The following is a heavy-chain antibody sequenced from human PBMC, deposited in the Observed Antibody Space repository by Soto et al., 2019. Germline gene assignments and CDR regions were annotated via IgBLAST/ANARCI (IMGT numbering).Heavy chain of an antibody. V-gene: IGHV3-66*01. CDR1: GFIVSTNY. J-gene: IGHJ4*02. CDR3: ANTFPLFS. Sequence: GGSLRLSCAASGFIVSTNYMSWVRQAPGKGLEWVSVIYSGTNTYYADSVKGRFTISRDKSKNTLYLQMNALRPEDTAVYYCANTFPLFSWGQGTLVTVSS. CDR2: IYSGTNT. D-gene: IGHD3-3*01.